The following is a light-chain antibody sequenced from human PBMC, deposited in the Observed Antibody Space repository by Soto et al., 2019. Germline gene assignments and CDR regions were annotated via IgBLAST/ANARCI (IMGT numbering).Light chain of an antibody. CDR1: QSVSSN. CDR2: GAY. V-gene: IGKV3-15*01. CDR3: QQYNNWLGT. Sequence: EIVMTQSPAILSVSPGERATLSCRASQSVSSNLAWYQQKPGQAPRLLIYGAYTRATGIPARFSGSGSGAEFTLTISSLQSEDFAVYYCQQYNNWLGTFGQGTKVEIK. J-gene: IGKJ1*01.